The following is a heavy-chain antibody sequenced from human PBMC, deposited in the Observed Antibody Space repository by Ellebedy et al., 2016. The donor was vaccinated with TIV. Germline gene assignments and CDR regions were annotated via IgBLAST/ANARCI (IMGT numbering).Heavy chain of an antibody. Sequence: ASVKVSCKASGGTFNSYAINWVRQAPGQGLEWMGIINPSGGSTSYAQKFQGRVTMTRDTSTSTVYMELNSLRSEDTAVYYCARDATVTAGTDWFDPWGQGTLVTVSS. J-gene: IGHJ5*02. CDR1: GGTFNSYA. V-gene: IGHV1-46*02. CDR2: INPSGGST. CDR3: ARDATVTAGTDWFDP. D-gene: IGHD4-17*01.